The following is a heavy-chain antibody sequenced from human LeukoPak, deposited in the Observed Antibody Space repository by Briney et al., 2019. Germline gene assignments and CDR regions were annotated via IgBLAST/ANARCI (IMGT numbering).Heavy chain of an antibody. CDR3: TRETDSSSSW. CDR2: IHYSGST. Sequence: SETLSLTCTVSGGSISSSSYYWAWIRQPPGKGLEWIGSIHYSGSTYYNPSLKSRVTISLDTSKNQFSPEVSSVTAADTAVYYCTRETDSSSSWWGQGTLVTVSS. V-gene: IGHV4-39*07. CDR1: GGSISSSSYY. J-gene: IGHJ4*02. D-gene: IGHD6-6*01.